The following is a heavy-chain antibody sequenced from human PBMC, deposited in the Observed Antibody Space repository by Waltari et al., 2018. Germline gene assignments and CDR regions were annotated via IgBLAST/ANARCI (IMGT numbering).Heavy chain of an antibody. Sequence: QLQLQESGPGLVKPSETLSLTCTVSGGSISSSSYYWGWIRNPPGKGLEWIGSIYYSGSTYYKPSLKRRVTISVDTSKNQFSLKLSSVTAADTAVYYWARAGRGGDYFDYWGQGTLVTVSS. J-gene: IGHJ4*02. CDR3: ARAGRGGDYFDY. D-gene: IGHD4-17*01. V-gene: IGHV4-39*07. CDR2: IYYSGST. CDR1: GGSISSSSYY.